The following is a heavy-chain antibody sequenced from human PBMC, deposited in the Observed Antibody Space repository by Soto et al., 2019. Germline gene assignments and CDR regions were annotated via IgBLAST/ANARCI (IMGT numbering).Heavy chain of an antibody. V-gene: IGHV3-49*03. Sequence: PGGSLRLSCRGSGFSFGDYAINWFRQSPGKGLECVGFIRSKVYGGTIEYAASVKGRFSISRDDSKSIAYLQMNSLRTDDTAFYYCTRDGVQMTEFDYRYYGLDVWGPGTTVTVSS. D-gene: IGHD3-16*01. CDR3: TRDGVQMTEFDYRYYGLDV. CDR2: IRSKVYGGTI. J-gene: IGHJ6*02. CDR1: GFSFGDYA.